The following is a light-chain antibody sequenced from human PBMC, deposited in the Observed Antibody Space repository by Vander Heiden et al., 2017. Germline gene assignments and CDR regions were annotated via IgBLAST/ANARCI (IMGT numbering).Light chain of an antibody. Sequence: EIVMTQSPVPISVTPGERPTLSCRASQNIDSNLAWYQQKPGQAPRLLIYAASTRATDVPARFSGSGSGTDFTLTINNLQSEDFVVYYCQQYQDWPFTFGQGTKPEI. CDR3: QQYQDWPFT. CDR2: AAS. J-gene: IGKJ2*01. V-gene: IGKV3-15*01. CDR1: QNIDSN.